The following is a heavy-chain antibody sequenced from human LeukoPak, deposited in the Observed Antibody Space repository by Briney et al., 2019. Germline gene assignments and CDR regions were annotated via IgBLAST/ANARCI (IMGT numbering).Heavy chain of an antibody. Sequence: GGSLRLSCAASGFTFSSYGMHWVRQAPGKGLEWVAVIWYDGSNKYYADSVKGRFTISRDNSKNTLYLQMNSLRAEDTAVYYCARVGRYSGSYLPPIEDVWGQGTTVTVSS. J-gene: IGHJ6*02. V-gene: IGHV3-33*01. CDR2: IWYDGSNK. D-gene: IGHD1-26*01. CDR1: GFTFSSYG. CDR3: ARVGRYSGSYLPPIEDV.